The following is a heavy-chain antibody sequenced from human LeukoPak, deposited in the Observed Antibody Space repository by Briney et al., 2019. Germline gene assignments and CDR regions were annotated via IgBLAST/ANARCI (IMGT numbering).Heavy chain of an antibody. V-gene: IGHV1-69*05. CDR2: IIPIFGTA. D-gene: IGHD3-22*01. CDR3: ARDHITMRAPGAFDI. J-gene: IGHJ3*02. Sequence: SVKVSCKASGYTFTSYGISWVRQAPGQGLEWMGGIIPIFGTANYAQKFQGRVTITTDESTSTAYMELSSLRSEDTAVYYCARDHITMRAPGAFDIWGQGTMVTVSS. CDR1: GYTFTSYG.